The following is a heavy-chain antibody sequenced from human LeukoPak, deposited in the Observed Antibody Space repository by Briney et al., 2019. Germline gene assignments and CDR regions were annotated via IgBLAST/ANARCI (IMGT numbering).Heavy chain of an antibody. CDR2: INTISGGT. V-gene: IGHV1-2*02. CDR1: GFTFTVYY. CDR3: ARARTLYYYDSSGYSPLGF. J-gene: IGHJ4*02. Sequence: ASVKVSCTASGFTFTVYYINWVRQAAGQGLECMGWINTISGGTNFAQKLQGRVTMTRDTSISTAYMELSRLRSDDTAVYYCARARTLYYYDSSGYSPLGFWGQGTLVTVSS. D-gene: IGHD3-22*01.